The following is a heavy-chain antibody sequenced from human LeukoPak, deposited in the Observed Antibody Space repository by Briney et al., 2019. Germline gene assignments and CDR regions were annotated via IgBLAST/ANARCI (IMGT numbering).Heavy chain of an antibody. CDR1: GGTFSSYA. CDR2: IIPIFGTA. J-gene: IGHJ5*02. D-gene: IGHD6-13*01. Sequence: GASVKVSCKAPGGTFSSYAISWVRQAPGQGLEWMGGIIPIFGTANYAQKFQGRVTITADESTSTAYMELSSLRSEDTAVYYCARLPSYSSTNWFDPWGQGTLVTVSS. CDR3: ARLPSYSSTNWFDP. V-gene: IGHV1-69*13.